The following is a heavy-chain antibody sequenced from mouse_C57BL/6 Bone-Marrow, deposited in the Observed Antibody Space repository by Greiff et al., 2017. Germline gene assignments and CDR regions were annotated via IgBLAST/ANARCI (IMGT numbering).Heavy chain of an antibody. CDR1: GYTFTSYT. CDR3: ARGCTRLVATDY. J-gene: IGHJ2*01. D-gene: IGHD1-1*01. Sequence: QVQLQQSGAELARPGASVKMSCKASGYTFTSYTMHWVKQRPGQGLEWIGYINPSSGYTKYNQKFKDKATLTADKSSSTTYLQMSRLTSEDSAVYYCARGCTRLVATDYWGQGTTLTVSS. CDR2: INPSSGYT. V-gene: IGHV1-4*01.